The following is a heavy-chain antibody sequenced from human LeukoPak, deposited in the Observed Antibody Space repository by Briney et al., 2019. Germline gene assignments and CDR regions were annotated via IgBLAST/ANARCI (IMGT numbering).Heavy chain of an antibody. J-gene: IGHJ3*02. Sequence: GAPVKVSCKASGYTFTGYYMHWGPQAPGQGLEWMGWINPNSGGTNYAQKFQVRVTMTRDTSISTAYLELSRLRSDDTAVYYCARAGGGSYNDAFDIWGQGTMVTVSS. D-gene: IGHD1-26*01. CDR3: ARAGGGSYNDAFDI. CDR1: GYTFTGYY. CDR2: INPNSGGT. V-gene: IGHV1-2*02.